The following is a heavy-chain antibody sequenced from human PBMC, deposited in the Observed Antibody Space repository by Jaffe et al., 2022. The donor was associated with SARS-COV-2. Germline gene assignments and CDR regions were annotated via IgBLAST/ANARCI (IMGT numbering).Heavy chain of an antibody. Sequence: EVQLVESGGGLVQPGRSLRLSCTASGFTFGDYAMSWVRQAPGKGLEWVGFIRSKAYGGTTEYAASVKGRFTISRDDSKSIAYLQMNSLKTEDTAVYYCTRGYYDILTGYSPFDYWGQGTLVTVSS. CDR1: GFTFGDYA. D-gene: IGHD3-9*01. CDR3: TRGYYDILTGYSPFDY. CDR2: IRSKAYGGTT. J-gene: IGHJ4*02. V-gene: IGHV3-49*04.